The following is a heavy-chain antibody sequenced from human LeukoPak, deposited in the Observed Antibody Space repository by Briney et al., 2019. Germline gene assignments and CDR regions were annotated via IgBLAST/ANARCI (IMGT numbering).Heavy chain of an antibody. CDR3: ARGSGSGIPFDY. J-gene: IGHJ4*02. V-gene: IGHV4-4*08. CDR1: GGSVSSYY. CDR2: IHNSGRT. Sequence: PSETLSLTCSVSGGSVSSYYWSWIRQSPGKGLEWIGYIHNSGRTNYNPSLKSRVTGFVDTSKNQVSLRLSSVTAADTAVYYCARGSGSGIPFDYWGQGTLVTVSS. D-gene: IGHD3-10*01.